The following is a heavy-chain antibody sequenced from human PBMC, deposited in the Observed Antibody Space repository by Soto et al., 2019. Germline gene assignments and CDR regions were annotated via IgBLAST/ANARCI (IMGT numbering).Heavy chain of an antibody. CDR2: ISGSGGST. D-gene: IGHD6-13*01. Sequence: GGSLRLSCAASGFTFSSYAMSWVRQAPGKGLEWVSAISGSGGSTYYADSVKGRFTISRDNSKNTLYLQMNSLRAEDTAVYYCAKAFVAAAGTYYYYMDVWGKGTTVTVSS. CDR1: GFTFSSYA. V-gene: IGHV3-23*01. CDR3: AKAFVAAAGTYYYYMDV. J-gene: IGHJ6*03.